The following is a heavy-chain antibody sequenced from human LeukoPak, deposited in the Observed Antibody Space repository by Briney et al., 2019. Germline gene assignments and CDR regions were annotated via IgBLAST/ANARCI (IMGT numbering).Heavy chain of an antibody. CDR3: ARDSPLLTV. Sequence: GGSLRLSCAASGFTFSSHSMNWVRQAPGKGLEWVSYISSDSSSIYYADSVKGRFTISRDNSKNTLYLQMNSLRAEDTATYYCARDSPLLTVWGQGTLVTVSS. CDR2: ISSDSSSI. V-gene: IGHV3-48*01. CDR1: GFTFSSHS. J-gene: IGHJ4*02. D-gene: IGHD3-9*01.